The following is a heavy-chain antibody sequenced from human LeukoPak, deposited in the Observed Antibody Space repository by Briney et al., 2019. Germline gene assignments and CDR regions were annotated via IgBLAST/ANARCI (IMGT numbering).Heavy chain of an antibody. CDR3: AREGMDYDFWSGYPPRTYYMDV. J-gene: IGHJ6*03. D-gene: IGHD3-3*01. CDR1: GGSISSSSYY. Sequence: PSETLSLTCTVSGGSISSSSYYWGWVRQPPGTGLEWLGSIYYSGSTYYNPSLKSRVTISVDTSKNQFSLKLSSVTAADTAVYYCAREGMDYDFWSGYPPRTYYMDVWGKGTTVTVSS. CDR2: IYYSGST. V-gene: IGHV4-39*07.